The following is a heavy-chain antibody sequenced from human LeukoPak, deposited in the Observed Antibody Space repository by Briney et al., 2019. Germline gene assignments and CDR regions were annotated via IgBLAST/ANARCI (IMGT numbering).Heavy chain of an antibody. Sequence: GGSLRLSCAASGFTFSSYGMHWVRQAPGKGLEWVAVISYDGSNKYYADSVKGRFTISRDNSKNTLYLQMNSLRAEDTAVYYRAKDLLAMATITPTFDYWGQGTLVTVSS. CDR3: AKDLLAMATITPTFDY. J-gene: IGHJ4*02. D-gene: IGHD5-24*01. V-gene: IGHV3-30*18. CDR1: GFTFSSYG. CDR2: ISYDGSNK.